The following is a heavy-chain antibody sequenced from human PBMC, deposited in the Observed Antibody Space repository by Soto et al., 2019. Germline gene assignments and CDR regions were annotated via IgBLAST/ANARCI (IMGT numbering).Heavy chain of an antibody. Sequence: QVQLVQSGAEVKKPGDSVKVSCKASGYTFTSYDINWVRQATGQGLEWMGWMNPNSGNTGYAQKFQGRVTMTRKTSISTAYMELSSLKSADTAVYYCARELSSSWRFDYWGQGTLVTVSS. D-gene: IGHD6-13*01. CDR1: GYTFTSYD. V-gene: IGHV1-8*01. J-gene: IGHJ4*02. CDR2: MNPNSGNT. CDR3: ARELSSSWRFDY.